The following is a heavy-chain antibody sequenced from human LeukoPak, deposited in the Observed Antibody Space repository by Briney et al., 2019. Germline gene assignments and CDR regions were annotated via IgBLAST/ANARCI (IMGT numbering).Heavy chain of an antibody. Sequence: PGGSLRLSCAASGFTFSSYAMSWLRQAPGKGLEWVSAISGSGGSTYYADSVKGRFTISRDNSKNTLFLQMNSLRAEDTAVYYCAKDQEIVVVIKGNWFDPWGQGTLVTVSS. J-gene: IGHJ5*02. CDR1: GFTFSSYA. V-gene: IGHV3-23*01. D-gene: IGHD3-22*01. CDR3: AKDQEIVVVIKGNWFDP. CDR2: ISGSGGST.